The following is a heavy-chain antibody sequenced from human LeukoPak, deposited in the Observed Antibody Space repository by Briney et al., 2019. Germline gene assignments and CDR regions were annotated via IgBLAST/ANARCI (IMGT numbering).Heavy chain of an antibody. Sequence: SETLSLTCAVSGFSISSGYYWGWIRQPPGKGLEGIGIIYDSGSTSYSPSLKSRVTISVDTSKNQLSLKLTSVTAADTAVYYCARVRTTVTTDFDYWGQGTLVTVSS. CDR3: ARVRTTVTTDFDY. CDR2: IYDSGST. CDR1: GFSISSGYY. D-gene: IGHD4-17*01. J-gene: IGHJ4*02. V-gene: IGHV4-38-2*01.